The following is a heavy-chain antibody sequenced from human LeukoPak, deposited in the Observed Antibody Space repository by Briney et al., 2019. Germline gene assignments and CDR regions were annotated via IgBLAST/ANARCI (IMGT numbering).Heavy chain of an antibody. D-gene: IGHD3/OR15-3a*01. CDR2: IIPIFGTA. CDR3: ARALDRPTSLGY. Sequence: ASVKVSCKASGGTFSSYAISWVRQAPGQGLVWMGGIIPIFGTANYAQKFQGRVTITADESTSTAYMELSSLRSEDTAVYYCARALDRPTSLGYWGQGTLVTVSS. V-gene: IGHV1-69*13. J-gene: IGHJ4*02. CDR1: GGTFSSYA.